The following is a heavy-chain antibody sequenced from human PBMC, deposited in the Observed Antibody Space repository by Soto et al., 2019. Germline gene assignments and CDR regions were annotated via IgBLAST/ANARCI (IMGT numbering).Heavy chain of an antibody. CDR2: ISSNGGST. D-gene: IGHD3-22*01. J-gene: IGHJ4*02. V-gene: IGHV3-64*04. Sequence: GGSLRLSCSASGFTFSSYAMHWVRQAPGKGLEYVSVISSNGGSTYYADSVKGRFTISRDNSKNTLYLQMNSLRAEDTAVYYCARVIVRTSYSDSSGYDFNYWGQGTLVTVSS. CDR1: GFTFSSYA. CDR3: ARVIVRTSYSDSSGYDFNY.